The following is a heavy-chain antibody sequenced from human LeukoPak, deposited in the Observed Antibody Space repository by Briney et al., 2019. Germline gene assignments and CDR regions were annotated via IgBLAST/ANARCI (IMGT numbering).Heavy chain of an antibody. Sequence: GGSLRLSCAASGFTFDDYAMHWVRQAPGKGLEWVSLISGDGGSTYYADSVKGRFTISRDNSKNSLYLQMNSLRTEDTVLYYCAKVCSGGSCYGTHGDYWGQGTLVTVSS. J-gene: IGHJ4*02. CDR2: ISGDGGST. CDR1: GFTFDDYA. CDR3: AKVCSGGSCYGTHGDY. D-gene: IGHD2-15*01. V-gene: IGHV3-43*02.